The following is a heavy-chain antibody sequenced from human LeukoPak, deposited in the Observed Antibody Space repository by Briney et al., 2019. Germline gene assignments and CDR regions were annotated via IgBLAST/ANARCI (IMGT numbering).Heavy chain of an antibody. Sequence: GGPLRLSCAASGFTFSSYAMSWVRQAPGKGLEWVSAISGSGGSTYYADSVKGRFTISRDNSKNTLYLQMNSLRAEDTAVYYCAKSRSGYSPQYYFDYWGQGTLVTVSS. V-gene: IGHV3-23*01. D-gene: IGHD3-3*01. CDR3: AKSRSGYSPQYYFDY. CDR2: ISGSGGST. J-gene: IGHJ4*02. CDR1: GFTFSSYA.